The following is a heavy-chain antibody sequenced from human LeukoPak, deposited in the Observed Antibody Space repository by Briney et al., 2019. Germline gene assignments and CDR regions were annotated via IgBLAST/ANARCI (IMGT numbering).Heavy chain of an antibody. V-gene: IGHV4-61*02. J-gene: IGHJ3*02. CDR2: IYTSGST. CDR3: ARGHYDFWSGYYNPVI. CDR1: GGSISSGSYY. Sequence: SETLSLTCTVSGGSISSGSYYWSWIRQPAGKGLEWIGRIYTSGSTNYNPSLKSRVTISVDTSKNQFSLKLSSVTAADTAVYYCARGHYDFWSGYYNPVIWGQGTMVTVSS. D-gene: IGHD3-3*01.